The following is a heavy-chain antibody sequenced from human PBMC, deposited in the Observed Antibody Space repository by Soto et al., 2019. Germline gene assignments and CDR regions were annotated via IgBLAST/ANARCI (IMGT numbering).Heavy chain of an antibody. CDR3: AKARCSTTNCYVPDY. D-gene: IGHD2-2*01. Sequence: EVQLLESGGGLVQPGGSLRLSCVASGFTFSTYTMSWVRQAPGKGLEWVAVISGSGGSPSYADSVQGRFSISRDNPKNTLYLQMNSLRGEDTAMYYCAKARCSTTNCYVPDYWGQGTLVTVCS. J-gene: IGHJ4*02. V-gene: IGHV3-23*01. CDR1: GFTFSTYT. CDR2: ISGSGGSP.